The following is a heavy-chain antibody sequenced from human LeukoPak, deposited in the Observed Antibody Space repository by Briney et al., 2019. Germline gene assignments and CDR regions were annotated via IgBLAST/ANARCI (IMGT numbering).Heavy chain of an antibody. D-gene: IGHD3-22*01. CDR3: ARAGLDYYDSSGYLT. CDR1: GFTFSTYW. Sequence: GGSLRLSCAASGFTFSTYWMTWVRQSPGKGLEWVANIKPDGSEKYFVDSVKGRFTISRDNAKNSLYLQMNSLRAEDTAVYYCARAGLDYYDSSGYLTWGQGTLVTVSS. J-gene: IGHJ4*02. V-gene: IGHV3-7*01. CDR2: IKPDGSEK.